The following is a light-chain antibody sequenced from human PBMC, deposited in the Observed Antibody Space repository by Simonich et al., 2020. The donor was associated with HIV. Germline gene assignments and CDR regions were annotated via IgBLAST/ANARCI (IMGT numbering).Light chain of an antibody. CDR1: QSVGSN. Sequence: EIVMTQSPATLSVSPGERATLSCRASQSVGSNLAWYQPKPGQAPRLIIYGASTRATDIPARFSASGSGTEFTLTISSMQSEDFAVYYCQQYNNWPPWTFGQGTKVEIK. CDR3: QQYNNWPPWT. CDR2: GAS. J-gene: IGKJ1*01. V-gene: IGKV3-15*01.